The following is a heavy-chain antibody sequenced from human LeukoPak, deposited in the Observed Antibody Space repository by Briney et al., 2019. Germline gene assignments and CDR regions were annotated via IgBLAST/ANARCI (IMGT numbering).Heavy chain of an antibody. J-gene: IGHJ4*02. V-gene: IGHV3-21*01. Sequence: GGSLRLSCVVSGLTFTSYTMDWVRQAPGKGLEWLSSISSSSNDIYYADSVKGRFTISRDNAKNSVLLQMNSLRAEDTALYYCARATNYGAYDVWGQGTLVTVSS. D-gene: IGHD4-17*01. CDR3: ARATNYGAYDV. CDR1: GLTFTSYT. CDR2: ISSSSNDI.